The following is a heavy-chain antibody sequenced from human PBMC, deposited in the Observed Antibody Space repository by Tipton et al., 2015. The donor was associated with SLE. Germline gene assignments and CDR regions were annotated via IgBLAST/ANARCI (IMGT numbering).Heavy chain of an antibody. D-gene: IGHD3-3*01. J-gene: IGHJ6*03. CDR3: AREPWAYEYWSGSTLGYMDV. V-gene: IGHV4-61*02. CDR2: LYKSGSS. CDR1: GGSINSESYY. Sequence: LRLSCTVSGGSINSESYYWSWIRQPAGKGLEWIGRLYKSGSSNYNAALKSRVTMSVDTSKNQFSLNLSSVTAADTAVYYCAREPWAYEYWSGSTLGYMDVWGKGTTVTVSS.